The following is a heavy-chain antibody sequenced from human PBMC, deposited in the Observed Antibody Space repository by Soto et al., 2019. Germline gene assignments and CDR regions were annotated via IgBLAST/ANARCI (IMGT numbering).Heavy chain of an antibody. CDR1: GYSFTSYW. D-gene: IGHD3-22*01. V-gene: IGHV5-51*01. CDR2: IYPDDSDT. J-gene: IGHJ4*02. Sequence: RGASLKISCKGSGYSFTSYWIGWVRQMPGKGLEWMGIIYPDDSDTRYNPSFQGQVTISADKSISTAYLQWSSLKASDTAMYYCARHFTSGYYVFDYWGQGTLVTVSS. CDR3: ARHFTSGYYVFDY.